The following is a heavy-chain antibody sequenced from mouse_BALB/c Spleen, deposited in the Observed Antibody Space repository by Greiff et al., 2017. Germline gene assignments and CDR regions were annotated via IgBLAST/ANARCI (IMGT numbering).Heavy chain of an antibody. CDR1: GYTFTYYV. Sequence: VQLVESGPELVKPGASVKMSCKASGYTFTYYVISWVKQRTGQGLEWIGEIYPGSGSTYYNEKFKGKATLTADKSSNTAYMQLSSLTSEDSAVYFCASFDYDGLFAYWGQGTLVTVSA. CDR2: IYPGSGST. J-gene: IGHJ3*01. CDR3: ASFDYDGLFAY. D-gene: IGHD2-4*01. V-gene: IGHV1-77*01.